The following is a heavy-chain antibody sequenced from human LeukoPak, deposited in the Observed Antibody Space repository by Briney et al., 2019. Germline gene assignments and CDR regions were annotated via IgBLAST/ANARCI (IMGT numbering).Heavy chain of an antibody. Sequence: GASVKVSCKASGYTFTSYYMHWVRQAPGQGLEWTGIINPSVGGTTYAQKLQGRVTMTRDTSTSTVYMELSNLRSEDTAVYYCARGLAVAGTGAFDYWGQGTLVTVSS. CDR3: ARGLAVAGTGAFDY. CDR1: GYTFTSYY. CDR2: INPSVGGT. J-gene: IGHJ4*02. D-gene: IGHD6-19*01. V-gene: IGHV1-46*01.